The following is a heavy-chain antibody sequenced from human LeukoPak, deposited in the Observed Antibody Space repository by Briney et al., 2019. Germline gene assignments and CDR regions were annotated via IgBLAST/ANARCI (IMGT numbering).Heavy chain of an antibody. CDR2: IIPIFGTA. D-gene: IGHD4-17*01. Sequence: SVKVSCKASGGTFSSYAISWVRQAPGQGLEWMGGIIPIFGTANYAQKFQGRVTITTDESTSTAYMELSSLRAEDTAVYYCAKDRYGEGIDTFDIWGQGTMVTVSS. J-gene: IGHJ3*02. CDR3: AKDRYGEGIDTFDI. CDR1: GGTFSSYA. V-gene: IGHV1-69*05.